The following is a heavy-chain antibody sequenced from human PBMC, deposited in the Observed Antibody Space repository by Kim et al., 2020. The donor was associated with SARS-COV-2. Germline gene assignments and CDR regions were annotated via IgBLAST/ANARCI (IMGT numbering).Heavy chain of an antibody. J-gene: IGHJ6*02. V-gene: IGHV5-51*04. CDR2: IHPGDSDT. Sequence: GESLKISCKGSGYNFTNHWIAWVRQMPGKGLEWMGIIHPGDSDTKYSPSFKDQVTMSADKPITTAYLQWSSLEASDTAIYYCASRGPKKWQPSVMDVWGQGTAVTVSS. D-gene: IGHD1-26*01. CDR1: GYNFTNHW. CDR3: ASRGPKKWQPSVMDV.